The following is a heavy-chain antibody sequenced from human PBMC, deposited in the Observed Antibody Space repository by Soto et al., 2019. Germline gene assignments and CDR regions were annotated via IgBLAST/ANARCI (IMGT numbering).Heavy chain of an antibody. V-gene: IGHV3-23*01. CDR3: AKDNSAGTTMDWFGP. D-gene: IGHD1-7*01. CDR1: EIKTRRHA. Sequence: GVPMRLWSTVSEIKTRRHAGSWISQTKRKGLEWVSAISGSGGSTYYADSVKGRFTISRVNSKNTLYLQMNSLRAEDTAVYYCAKDNSAGTTMDWFGPWGEGTHVTVSS. CDR2: ISGSGGST. J-gene: IGHJ5*02.